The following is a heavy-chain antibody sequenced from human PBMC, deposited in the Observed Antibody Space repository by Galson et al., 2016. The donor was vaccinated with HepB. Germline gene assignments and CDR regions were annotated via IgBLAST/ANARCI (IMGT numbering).Heavy chain of an antibody. V-gene: IGHV3-30*04. CDR1: GFTFSSYA. D-gene: IGHD2-15*01. CDR2: ISYDGSNK. CDR3: ARDTVVVVVAALVFDI. Sequence: SLRLSCAASGFTFSSYAMHWVRQAPGKGLEWVAVISYDGSNKYYADSVKGRFTISRDNSKNTLYLQMNSLRAEDTAVYYCARDTVVVVVAALVFDIWGQGTMVTVSS. J-gene: IGHJ3*02.